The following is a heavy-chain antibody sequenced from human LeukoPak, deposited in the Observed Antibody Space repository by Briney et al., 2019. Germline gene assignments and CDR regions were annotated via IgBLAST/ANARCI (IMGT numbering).Heavy chain of an antibody. Sequence: ASVKVSCKASGYTFTAYYIHWVRQAPGQGLEWMGRINPNSGGTNYAQKFQGRVTMTRDTSISTAYMDLSRLRSDDTAFYYCARDSNYYGSGSYYNSDYWGQGTLVTVSS. CDR2: INPNSGGT. D-gene: IGHD3-10*01. CDR1: GYTFTAYY. CDR3: ARDSNYYGSGSYYNSDY. J-gene: IGHJ4*02. V-gene: IGHV1-2*02.